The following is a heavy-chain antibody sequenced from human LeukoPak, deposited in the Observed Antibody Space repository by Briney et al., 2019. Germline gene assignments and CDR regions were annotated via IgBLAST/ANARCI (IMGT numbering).Heavy chain of an antibody. J-gene: IGHJ3*02. CDR1: GFTFSSYG. D-gene: IGHD2-2*01. Sequence: PGRSLRLSCAASGFTFSSYGMHWVRQAPGKGLEWVAVISYDGSNKNYADSVKGRFTISRDNSKNTLYLQMNSLRAEDTAVYYCARAWQYQLLSAAFDIWGQGTMVTVSS. V-gene: IGHV3-30*03. CDR2: ISYDGSNK. CDR3: ARAWQYQLLSAAFDI.